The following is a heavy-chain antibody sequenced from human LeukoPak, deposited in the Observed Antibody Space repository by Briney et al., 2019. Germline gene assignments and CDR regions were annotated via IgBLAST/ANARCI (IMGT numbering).Heavy chain of an antibody. V-gene: IGHV5-51*01. CDR3: ARGYCSSSRCYRALYDY. Sequence: GESLKISCQGSGYSFTNYWIGWVRQMPGKGLEWMGIIYPGDSDTRYSPSFQGQVTISADKSISTAYLQWSSLKASDTAMYYRARGYCSSSRCYRALYDYWGQGTLVTVSS. D-gene: IGHD2-2*01. CDR1: GYSFTNYW. CDR2: IYPGDSDT. J-gene: IGHJ4*02.